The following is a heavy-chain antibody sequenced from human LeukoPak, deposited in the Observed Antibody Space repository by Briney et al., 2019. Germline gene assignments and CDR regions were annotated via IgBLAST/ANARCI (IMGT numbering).Heavy chain of an antibody. J-gene: IGHJ6*03. D-gene: IGHD3-16*02. CDR2: INHSGST. CDR3: ARGGGDYDYVWGSYRLGYYYYYMDV. V-gene: IGHV4-34*01. CDR1: GGSFSGYY. Sequence: SETLSLTCAVYGGSFSGYYWSWIRQPPGKGLEWIGEINHSGSTSYNPSLKSRVTISVDTSKNQFSLKLSSVTAADTAVYYCARGGGDYDYVWGSYRLGYYYYYMDVWGKGTTVTVSS.